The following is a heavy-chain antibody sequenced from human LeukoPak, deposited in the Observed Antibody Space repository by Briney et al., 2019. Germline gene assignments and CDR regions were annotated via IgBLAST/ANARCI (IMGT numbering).Heavy chain of an antibody. CDR2: ISYDGSNK. Sequence: GGSLRLSCAASGFTFSSYGMHWVRQAPGKGLEWVAVISYDGSNKYYADSVKGRFTISRDNSKNTLYLQMNSLRAEDTAVYYCAKTKRGYSYNWFDPWGQGTLVTVSS. J-gene: IGHJ5*02. CDR3: AKTKRGYSYNWFDP. V-gene: IGHV3-30*18. CDR1: GFTFSSYG. D-gene: IGHD5-18*01.